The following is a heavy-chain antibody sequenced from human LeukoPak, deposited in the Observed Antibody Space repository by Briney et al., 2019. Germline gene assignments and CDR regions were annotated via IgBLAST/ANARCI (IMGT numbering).Heavy chain of an antibody. Sequence: PGGSLRLSCAASGFTFSNVWMNWVRQAPGKGLEWAGRIKSKTDGGTTNYAAPVKGRFTISRDDSKNTLYLQMNSLKTEDTAVYYCTTAVVRGLNAFDIWGRGTMVTVSS. D-gene: IGHD3-10*01. CDR2: IKSKTDGGTT. CDR3: TTAVVRGLNAFDI. V-gene: IGHV3-15*01. J-gene: IGHJ3*02. CDR1: GFTFSNVW.